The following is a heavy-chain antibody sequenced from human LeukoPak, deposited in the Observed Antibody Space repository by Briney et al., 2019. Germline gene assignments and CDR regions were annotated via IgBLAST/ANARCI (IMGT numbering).Heavy chain of an antibody. V-gene: IGHV1-69*13. CDR3: ARDSEVRRNLWHY. Sequence: ASVNVSCKASGGTFSSYALSWVRQAAGQGLEGMGGIIPIFGAPNYAQRFQGRVTITADESTSTVYMELRSLRFEDTAVYYCARDSEVRRNLWHYWGQGTLVTVSS. CDR2: IIPIFGAP. D-gene: IGHD3-10*01. J-gene: IGHJ4*02. CDR1: GGTFSSYA.